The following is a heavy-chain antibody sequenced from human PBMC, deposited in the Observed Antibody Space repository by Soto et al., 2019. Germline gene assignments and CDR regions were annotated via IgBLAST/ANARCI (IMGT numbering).Heavy chain of an antibody. CDR1: GGTFSTYA. CDR2: IIPIFGTA. V-gene: IGHV1-69*06. D-gene: IGHD2-15*01. Sequence: SVKVSCKASGGTFSTYAISWVRQAPGQGLEWMGGIIPIFGTANYAQKFQGRVTITADKSTSTAYMELSSLRSEDTAVYYCASSVVAATGVDYWGQGTLVTVSS. J-gene: IGHJ4*02. CDR3: ASSVVAATGVDY.